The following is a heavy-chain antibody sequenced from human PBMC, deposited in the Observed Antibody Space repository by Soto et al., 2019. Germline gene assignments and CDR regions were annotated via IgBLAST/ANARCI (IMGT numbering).Heavy chain of an antibody. CDR1: GFTFSSYA. CDR2: ISGSGGST. D-gene: IGHD2-21*02. Sequence: GGSLRLSCAASGFTFSSYAMSWVRQAPGKGLEWVSAISGSGGSTYYADSVKGRFTISRDNSKNTLYLQMNSLRAEDTAVYYCAKDRSYYGSDSYYFDYWGQGTLVTVSS. V-gene: IGHV3-23*01. J-gene: IGHJ4*02. CDR3: AKDRSYYGSDSYYFDY.